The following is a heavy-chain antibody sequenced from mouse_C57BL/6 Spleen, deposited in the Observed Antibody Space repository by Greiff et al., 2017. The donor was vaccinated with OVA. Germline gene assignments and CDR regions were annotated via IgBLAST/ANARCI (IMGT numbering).Heavy chain of an antibody. Sequence: EVKLVESEGGLVQPGSSMKLSCTASGFTFSDYYMAWVRQVPEKGLEWVANINYDGSSTYYLDSLKSRFIISRDNAKNILYLQMSSLKSEDTATYYCAREGYYGNPYYAMDYWGQGTSVTVSS. J-gene: IGHJ4*01. CDR1: GFTFSDYY. D-gene: IGHD2-1*01. V-gene: IGHV5-16*01. CDR3: AREGYYGNPYYAMDY. CDR2: INYDGSST.